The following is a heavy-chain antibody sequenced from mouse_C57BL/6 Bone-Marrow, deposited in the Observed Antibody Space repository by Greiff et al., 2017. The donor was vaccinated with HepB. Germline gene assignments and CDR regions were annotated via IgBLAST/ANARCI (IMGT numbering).Heavy chain of an antibody. D-gene: IGHD2-4*01. CDR1: GFTFSSYA. J-gene: IGHJ3*01. V-gene: IGHV5-4*01. Sequence: EVQVVESGGGLVKPGGSLKLSCAASGFTFSSYAMSWVRQTPEKRLEWVATISDGGSYTYYPDNVKGRFTISRDNAKNNLYLQMSHLKSEDTAMYYCARVYDYDQAPFAYWGQGTLVTVSA. CDR2: ISDGGSYT. CDR3: ARVYDYDQAPFAY.